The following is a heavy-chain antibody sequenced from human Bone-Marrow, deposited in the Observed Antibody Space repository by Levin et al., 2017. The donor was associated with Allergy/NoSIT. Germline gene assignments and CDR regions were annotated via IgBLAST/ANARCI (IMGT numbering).Heavy chain of an antibody. J-gene: IGHJ6*03. CDR3: ARALPSTSDYFYYYMDV. D-gene: IGHD2-2*01. Sequence: PSETLSLTCTISGGSVSSASDWWSWIRQPPGRGPQWIGFVFGSVNTVYNPPLKSRVTISADTSKNQFSLDLTSVTAADTAVYCCARALPSTSDYFYYYMDVWGKGTTVTVTS. V-gene: IGHV4-61*01. CDR2: VFGSVNT. CDR1: GGSVSSASDW.